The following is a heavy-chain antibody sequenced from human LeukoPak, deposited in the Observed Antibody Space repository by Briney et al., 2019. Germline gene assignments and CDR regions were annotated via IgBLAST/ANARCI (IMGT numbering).Heavy chain of an antibody. Sequence: ASVKVSCKASGGTFSSYAISWVRQAPGQGLEWMGGIIPIFGTANYAQKFQGRVTITADESTSTAYMELSSLRSEDTAVYYCARGAAAAGYKKFDYWGQGTLVTVSS. CDR3: ARGAAAAGYKKFDY. CDR2: IIPIFGTA. CDR1: GGTFSSYA. V-gene: IGHV1-69*13. D-gene: IGHD6-13*01. J-gene: IGHJ4*02.